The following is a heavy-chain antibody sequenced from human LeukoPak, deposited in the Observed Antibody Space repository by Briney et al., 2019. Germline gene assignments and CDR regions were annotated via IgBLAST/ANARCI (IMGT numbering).Heavy chain of an antibody. CDR1: GGSFSGYY. Sequence: SETLSLTCAVYGGSFSGYYWSWIRQSPGKGLEWIGEINHSGSTNYNPSLKSRVTISVDTSKNQFSLKLSSVTAADTAVYYCARGRFGIAAAGTGDYYYYYYMDVWGKGTTVTVSS. CDR2: INHSGST. J-gene: IGHJ6*03. CDR3: ARGRFGIAAAGTGDYYYYYYMDV. D-gene: IGHD6-13*01. V-gene: IGHV4-34*01.